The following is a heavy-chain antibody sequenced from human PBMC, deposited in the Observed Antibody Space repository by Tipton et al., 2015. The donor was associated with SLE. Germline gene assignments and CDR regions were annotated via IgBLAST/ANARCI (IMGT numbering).Heavy chain of an antibody. J-gene: IGHJ4*02. V-gene: IGHV4-34*01. D-gene: IGHD2-8*01. Sequence: TLSLTCAIYGGSFSGYYWSWIRQPPGKGLEWIGGINHSGSTNYNPSLKSRVTISVDTSKNQFSLKLSSVTAADTAVYYCARGPVYAIGFDYWGQGTLVTVSS. CDR3: ARGPVYAIGFDY. CDR2: INHSGST. CDR1: GGSFSGYY.